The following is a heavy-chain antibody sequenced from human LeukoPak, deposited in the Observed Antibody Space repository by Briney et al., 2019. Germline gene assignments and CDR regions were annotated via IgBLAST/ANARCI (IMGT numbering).Heavy chain of an antibody. CDR1: GGSISSYY. V-gene: IGHV4-4*09. CDR3: ARHASDCSSTSCQPYYYYYYMDV. D-gene: IGHD2-2*01. J-gene: IGHJ6*03. Sequence: SETLSLTCTVSGGSISSYYWSWIRQPPGKGLEWIGYIYPSGSTNYNPSLKSRVTISVDTSKNQFSLKLSSVTAADTAVYYYARHASDCSSTSCQPYYYYYYMDVWGKGTTVTVSS. CDR2: IYPSGST.